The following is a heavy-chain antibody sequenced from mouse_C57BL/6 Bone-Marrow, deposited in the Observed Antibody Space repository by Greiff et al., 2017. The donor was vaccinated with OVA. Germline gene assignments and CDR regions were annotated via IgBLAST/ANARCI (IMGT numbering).Heavy chain of an antibody. CDR1: GYTFTDYY. Sequence: VQLQQSGPELVKPGASVKISCKASGYTFTDYYINWVKQRPGQGLEWIGWIFPGSGSTYYNEKFKGKATLTADKSSSTAYMLLSSLTSEDSAVYFCARGDYYGSSYSRYFDYWGQGTTLTVSS. CDR3: ARGDYYGSSYSRYFDY. V-gene: IGHV1-75*01. J-gene: IGHJ2*01. CDR2: IFPGSGST. D-gene: IGHD1-1*01.